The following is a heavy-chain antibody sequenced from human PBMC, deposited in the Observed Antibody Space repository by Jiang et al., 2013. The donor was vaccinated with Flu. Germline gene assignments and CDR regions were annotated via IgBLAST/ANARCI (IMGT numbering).Heavy chain of an antibody. J-gene: IGHJ5*02. CDR2: IYHSGST. V-gene: IGHV4-4*02. CDR1: GGSISSSNW. D-gene: IGHD5-18*01. Sequence: GPGLVKPSGTLSLTCAVSGGSISSSNWWSWVRQPPGKGLEWIGEIYHSGSTNYNPSLKSRVTISVDKSKNQFSLKLSSVTAADTAVYYCARLDKYAGYSSPFDPWGQGTLVTVSS. CDR3: ARLDKYAGYSSPFDP.